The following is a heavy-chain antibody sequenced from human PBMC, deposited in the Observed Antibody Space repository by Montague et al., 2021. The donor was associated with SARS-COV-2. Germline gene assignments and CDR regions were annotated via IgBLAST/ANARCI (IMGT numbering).Heavy chain of an antibody. J-gene: IGHJ4*02. D-gene: IGHD3-10*01. Sequence: SLRLSCAASGFTFGNSAMSWVRQAPGKGLEWVSGISGTGSTTYYADSVKGRFIISRDNSKSTLYLQMNSLTSEDTGIYYCVKGRMGRHSWGQGTLVSGSS. CDR3: VKGRMGRHS. CDR2: ISGTGSTT. CDR1: GFTFGNSA. V-gene: IGHV3-23*01.